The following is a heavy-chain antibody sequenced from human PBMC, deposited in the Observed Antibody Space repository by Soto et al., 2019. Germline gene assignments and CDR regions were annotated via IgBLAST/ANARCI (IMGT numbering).Heavy chain of an antibody. D-gene: IGHD3-10*01. CDR3: GSDLDYYGSGSLRSSFAY. CDR2: ISGSGGCT. J-gene: IGHJ4*02. Sequence: EVQLLESGGGLVQPGGSLRLSCAASGFTFSSYAMSWVRQAPGKGLEWVSAISGSGGCTYYADSVKGRFTISRDNSNNTLRLQLNILGAEHPAVQCCGSDLDYYGSGSLRSSFAYWGQGNLGSVSS. CDR1: GFTFSSYA. V-gene: IGHV3-23*01.